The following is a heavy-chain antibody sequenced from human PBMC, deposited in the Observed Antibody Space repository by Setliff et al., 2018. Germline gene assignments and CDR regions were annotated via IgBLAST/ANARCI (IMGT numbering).Heavy chain of an antibody. J-gene: IGHJ6*03. V-gene: IGHV4-38-2*02. Sequence: KASETLSLTCAVSGYSISSGFSWVWIRQSPGKGLEWIGRILFSGDTYYNPSLNSRVTISADTSKNQFSLNLSSVTAADTAVYYCARDNRARHYMDVWGKGTTVTV. D-gene: IGHD3-10*01. CDR1: GYSISSGFS. CDR3: ARDNRARHYMDV. CDR2: ILFSGDT.